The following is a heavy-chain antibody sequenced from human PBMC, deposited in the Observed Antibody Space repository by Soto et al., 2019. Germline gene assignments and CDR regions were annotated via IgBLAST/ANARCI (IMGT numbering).Heavy chain of an antibody. CDR1: GYIFNTYW. CDR2: IDPGTSYS. D-gene: IGHD3-3*01. Sequence: VESLKISCQGSGYIFNTYWISWCLQLPVKVLEWMGRIDPGTSYSNYSPSFEGHVTISVDKPKSTAFLQWSSLKASDTAMYYCARHPTLHESRVWSGFDPWGQGTLVTVSS. J-gene: IGHJ5*02. CDR3: ARHPTLHESRVWSGFDP. V-gene: IGHV5-10-1*01.